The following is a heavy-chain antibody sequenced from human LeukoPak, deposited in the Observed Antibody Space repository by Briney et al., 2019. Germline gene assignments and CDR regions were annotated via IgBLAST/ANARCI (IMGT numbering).Heavy chain of an antibody. CDR2: IYYSGST. V-gene: IGHV4-59*12. CDR1: GGSISSYY. CDR3: AREMSLFDY. J-gene: IGHJ4*02. Sequence: SETLSLTCTVSGGSISSYYWSWIRQPPGKGLEWIGYIYYSGSTNYNPSLKSRVTISVDTSKNQFSLKLSSVTAADTAVYYCAREMSLFDYWGQGTLVTVSS.